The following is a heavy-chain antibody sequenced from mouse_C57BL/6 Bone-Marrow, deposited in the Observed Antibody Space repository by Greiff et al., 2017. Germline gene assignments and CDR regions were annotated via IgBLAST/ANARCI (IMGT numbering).Heavy chain of an antibody. CDR3: ARTGNSSGYAAWFAY. V-gene: IGHV1-76*01. Sequence: VQLQESGAELVRPGASVKLSCKASGYTFTDYYINWVKQRPGQGLEWIARIYPGSGNTYYNEKFKGKATLTAEKSSSTAYMQLSSLTSEDSAVYFCARTGNSSGYAAWFAYWGQGTLVTVSA. CDR1: GYTFTDYY. J-gene: IGHJ3*01. CDR2: IYPGSGNT. D-gene: IGHD3-2*02.